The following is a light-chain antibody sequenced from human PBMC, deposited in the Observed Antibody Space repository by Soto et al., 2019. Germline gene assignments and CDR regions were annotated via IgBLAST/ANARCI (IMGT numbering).Light chain of an antibody. Sequence: EIVMTQSPATLSVSPGERATLSCRASQSVSSNLAWYQHKPGQAPRLLIYGASTRATGIPARFSGSGSGTVFTLTISTLQSADFAVYYCQHYNNWPPWTFGQGTKVEIK. V-gene: IGKV3-15*01. CDR3: QHYNNWPPWT. J-gene: IGKJ1*01. CDR2: GAS. CDR1: QSVSSN.